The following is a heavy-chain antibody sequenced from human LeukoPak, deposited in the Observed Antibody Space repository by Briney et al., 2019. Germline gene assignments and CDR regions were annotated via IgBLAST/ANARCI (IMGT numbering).Heavy chain of an antibody. D-gene: IGHD3-9*01. V-gene: IGHV1-69*04. CDR3: ARADRLDYYYGMDV. Sequence: GASVKVSCKASGGTFSNYAINWVRQAPGQGLEWMGRIIPILGIANYAQKFQGRVTITADKSTSTAYMELSSLRSEDTAVYYCARADRLDYYYGMDVWGQGTTVTVSS. CDR1: GGTFSNYA. CDR2: IIPILGIA. J-gene: IGHJ6*02.